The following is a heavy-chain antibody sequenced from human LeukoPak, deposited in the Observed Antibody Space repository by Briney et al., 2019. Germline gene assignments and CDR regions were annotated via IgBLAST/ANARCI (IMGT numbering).Heavy chain of an antibody. D-gene: IGHD4-23*01. Sequence: PGGSLRLSCAASGFTFSSYAMHWVRQAPGKGLEWVAVISYDGSNKYYADSVKGRFTISRDNSKNTLYLQMNSLRAEDTAVYYCARASPAVAAFDYWGQGTLVTVSS. CDR1: GFTFSSYA. J-gene: IGHJ4*02. V-gene: IGHV3-30-3*01. CDR2: ISYDGSNK. CDR3: ARASPAVAAFDY.